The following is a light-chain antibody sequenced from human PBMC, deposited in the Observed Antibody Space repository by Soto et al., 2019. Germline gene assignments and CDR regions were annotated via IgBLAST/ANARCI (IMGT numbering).Light chain of an antibody. CDR3: QRYDSSSWT. CDR1: QSLGSTY. Sequence: EIVLTQSPGTLSFSPGERATLSCRASQSLGSTYLAWYQQRPGQAPRLLIYGASSRATGIQDRFSGSGSGTDFTLTIRRLEPEDFAVYYCQRYDSSSWTFGQGTKVDIK. V-gene: IGKV3-20*01. J-gene: IGKJ1*01. CDR2: GAS.